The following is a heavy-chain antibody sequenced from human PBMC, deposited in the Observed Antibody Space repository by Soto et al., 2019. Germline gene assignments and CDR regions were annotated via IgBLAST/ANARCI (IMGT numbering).Heavy chain of an antibody. V-gene: IGHV4-39*01. J-gene: IGHJ2*01. CDR2: IYYSGST. CDR1: GGSISSSSYY. CDR3: ARRGRLELLRYFDL. D-gene: IGHD1-7*01. Sequence: SETLSLTCTVSGGSISSSSYYWGWIRQPPGKGLEWIGSIYYSGSTYYNPSLKSRVTISVDTSKNQFSLKLSSVTAADTAVYYCARRGRLELLRYFDLWGRGTLVTVSS.